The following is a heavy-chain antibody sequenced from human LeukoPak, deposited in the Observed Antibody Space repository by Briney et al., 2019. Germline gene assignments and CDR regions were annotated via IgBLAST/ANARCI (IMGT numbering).Heavy chain of an antibody. CDR1: GFTFSSYW. V-gene: IGHV3-7*01. D-gene: IGHD5-18*01. CDR3: AKDNRGYSYGYVVDY. J-gene: IGHJ4*02. Sequence: PGGSLRLSCAASGFTFSSYWMSWVRQAPGKGLEWVANIKQDGSEKYYVDSVKGRFTISRDNAKNSLYLQMNSLRAEDTAVYYCAKDNRGYSYGYVVDYWGQGTLVTVSS. CDR2: IKQDGSEK.